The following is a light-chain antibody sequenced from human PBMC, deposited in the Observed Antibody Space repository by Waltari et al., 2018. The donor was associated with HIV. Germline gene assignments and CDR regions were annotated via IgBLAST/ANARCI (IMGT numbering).Light chain of an antibody. J-gene: IGLJ1*01. CDR3: QSYDSSLSGSSV. Sequence: QSVLPQPPSVSGAPGQRVTISCTGSSSNIGAGSDVHWYQQLPGTAPKLLIYGNSNRPSGVPDRFSGSKSGTSASLAITGLQAEDEADYYCQSYDSSLSGSSVFGTGTKVTVL. CDR1: SSNIGAGSD. V-gene: IGLV1-40*01. CDR2: GNS.